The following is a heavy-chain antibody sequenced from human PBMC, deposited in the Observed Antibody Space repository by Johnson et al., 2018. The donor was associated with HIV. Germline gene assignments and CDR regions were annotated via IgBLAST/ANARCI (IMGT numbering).Heavy chain of an antibody. Sequence: VQLVESGGGLVQPGWSLRLSCAASGFTVSSNYMSWVRQAPGKGLEWVSIIYSDGSTYFADSVKGRFPISRDNSKNTLFLQMNSLRVEDTAVYYCARLKNGAFDIWGQGTMVTVSS. V-gene: IGHV3-66*01. D-gene: IGHD2-8*01. CDR2: IYSDGST. J-gene: IGHJ3*02. CDR1: GFTVSSNY. CDR3: ARLKNGAFDI.